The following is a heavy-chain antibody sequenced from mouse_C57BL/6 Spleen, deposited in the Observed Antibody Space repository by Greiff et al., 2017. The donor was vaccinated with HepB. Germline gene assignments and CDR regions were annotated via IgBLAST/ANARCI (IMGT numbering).Heavy chain of an antibody. CDR3: ARFGDYTYYFDY. CDR2: IYPGDGDT. D-gene: IGHD2-4*01. J-gene: IGHJ2*01. CDR1: GYAFSSSW. Sequence: VQLQQSGPELVKPGASVKISCKASGYAFSSSWMNWVKQRPGKGLEWIGRIYPGDGDTNYNGKFKGKATLTADKSSSTAYMQLSSLTSEDSAVYFCARFGDYTYYFDYWGQGTTLTVSS. V-gene: IGHV1-82*01.